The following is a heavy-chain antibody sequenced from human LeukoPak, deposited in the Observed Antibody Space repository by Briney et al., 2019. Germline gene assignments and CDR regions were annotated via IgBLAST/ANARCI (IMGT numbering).Heavy chain of an antibody. J-gene: IGHJ3*02. CDR1: GYTFTSYY. V-gene: IGHV1-2*04. Sequence: ASVTVSCKASGYTFTSYYMHWVRQAPGQGLEWMGWINPNSGGTNYAQKFQGWVTMTRDTSISTAYMELSRLRSDDTAVYYCARGPRSTNDAFDIWGQGTMVTVSS. CDR3: ARGPRSTNDAFDI. CDR2: INPNSGGT. D-gene: IGHD1-14*01.